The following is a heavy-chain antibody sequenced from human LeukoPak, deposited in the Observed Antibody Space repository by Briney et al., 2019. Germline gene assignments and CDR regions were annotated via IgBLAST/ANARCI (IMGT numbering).Heavy chain of an antibody. CDR3: AKGSPRHYYDSSGYYCDY. J-gene: IGHJ4*02. CDR2: ISGSGGST. V-gene: IGHV3-23*01. CDR1: GFTFSSYA. D-gene: IGHD3-22*01. Sequence: GGSLRLSCAASGFTFSSYAMSWGRQAPGKGLEGVSAISGSGGSTYYADSVKGRFTISRDNSKNTLYLQMNSLRAEDTAVYYCAKGSPRHYYDSSGYYCDYWGQGTLVTVSS.